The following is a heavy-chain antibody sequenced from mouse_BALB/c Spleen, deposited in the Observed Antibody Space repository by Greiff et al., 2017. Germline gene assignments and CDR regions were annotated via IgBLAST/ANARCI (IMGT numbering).Heavy chain of an antibody. D-gene: IGHD2-4*01. V-gene: IGHV14-1*02. CDR1: GFNIKDYY. CDR2: IDPENGNT. J-gene: IGHJ3*01. CDR3: ASYYDPWFAY. Sequence: EVKLQESGAELVRPGALVKLSCKASGFNIKDYYMHWVKQRPEQGLEWIGWIDPENGNTIYDPKFQGKASITADTSSNTAYLQLSSLTSEDTAVYYCASYYDPWFAYWGQGTLVTVSA.